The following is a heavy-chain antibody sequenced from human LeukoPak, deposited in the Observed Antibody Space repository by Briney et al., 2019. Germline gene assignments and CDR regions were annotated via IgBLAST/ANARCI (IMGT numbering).Heavy chain of an antibody. V-gene: IGHV5-51*01. J-gene: IGHJ4*02. CDR2: IYPGDSDT. CDR3: ARLLYYDSSGYPYYFDY. Sequence: GESLKISCKGSGYSFTSYWIGWVRQMPGKGLEWMGIIYPGDSDTRYSPSFQGQVTISADKSISTAYLQWSSLKASDTAMYYCARLLYYDSSGYPYYFDYWGQGTLVTVSS. CDR1: GYSFTSYW. D-gene: IGHD3-22*01.